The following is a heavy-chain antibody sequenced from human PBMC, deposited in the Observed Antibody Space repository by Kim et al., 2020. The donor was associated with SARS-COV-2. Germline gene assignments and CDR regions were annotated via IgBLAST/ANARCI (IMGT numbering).Heavy chain of an antibody. J-gene: IGHJ5*02. CDR1: GGSISSYY. V-gene: IGHV4-59*01. CDR3: ARGIIAAVLNWFDP. CDR2: IYYSGST. D-gene: IGHD6-13*01. Sequence: SETLSLTCTVSGGSISSYYWSWIRQPPGKGLEWIGYIYYSGSTNYNPSLKSRVTISVDTSKNQFSLKLSSVTAADTAVYYCARGIIAAVLNWFDPWGQGTLVTVSS.